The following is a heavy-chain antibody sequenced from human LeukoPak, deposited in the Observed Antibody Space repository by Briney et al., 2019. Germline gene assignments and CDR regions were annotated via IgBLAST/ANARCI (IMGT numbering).Heavy chain of an antibody. CDR3: AKGGLRRYLSY. Sequence: GSLRLSCAASGFTFRSYSMHWVRQAPGKGLEWVSSISGSSSDIYYADSVKGRFTISRDNSKNTLYLQMNSLRAEDTAVYYCAKGGLRRYLSYWGQGTLVTVSS. CDR2: ISGSSSDI. D-gene: IGHD3-9*01. CDR1: GFTFRSYS. V-gene: IGHV3-21*04. J-gene: IGHJ4*02.